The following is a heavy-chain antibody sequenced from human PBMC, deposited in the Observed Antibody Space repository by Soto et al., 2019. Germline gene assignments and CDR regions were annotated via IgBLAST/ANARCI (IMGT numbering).Heavy chain of an antibody. CDR3: AEVWWTHSWVDF. Sequence: QVQLVESGGGVVQPGRSLRLSCAASGFLFSSHDMHWVRQAPGKGLEWVAVISYDGCLKYYADSVKGRFTISRDNSENTLYLQMNSLRGEDTAVYSCAEVWWTHSWVDFWGQGTLVTVSS. D-gene: IGHD2-8*02. CDR1: GFLFSSHD. V-gene: IGHV3-30*18. CDR2: ISYDGCLK. J-gene: IGHJ4*02.